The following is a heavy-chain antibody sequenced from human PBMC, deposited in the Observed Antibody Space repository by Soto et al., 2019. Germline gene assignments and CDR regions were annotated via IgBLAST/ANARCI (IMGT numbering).Heavy chain of an antibody. V-gene: IGHV3-23*01. CDR3: AKDISAGKSSFDI. CDR1: GFTFSSYA. D-gene: IGHD6-6*01. Sequence: GGSLRLSCAASGFTFSSYAMSWVRQAPGKGLEWVSAISGSGGSTYYADSVKGRFTISRDNSKNTLYLQMNSLRAEATAVYYCAKDISAGKSSFDIWGQGTMVTVSS. CDR2: ISGSGGST. J-gene: IGHJ3*02.